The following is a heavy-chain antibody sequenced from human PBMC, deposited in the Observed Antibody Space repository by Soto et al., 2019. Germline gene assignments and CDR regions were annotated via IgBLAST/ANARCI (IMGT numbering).Heavy chain of an antibody. CDR3: VRGSWNQGDWFDP. CDR2: ISYEGSNK. Sequence: GGSLRLSCAASGFTFSGHSMHWVRQAPGKGLQWVAVISYEGSNKNYADSVKGRFTIYRDNSKNKLYMQINSLRDEDTAVYYCVRGSWNQGDWFDPWGQGNLVTVSS. V-gene: IGHV3-30-3*01. J-gene: IGHJ5*02. D-gene: IGHD1-1*01. CDR1: GFTFSGHS.